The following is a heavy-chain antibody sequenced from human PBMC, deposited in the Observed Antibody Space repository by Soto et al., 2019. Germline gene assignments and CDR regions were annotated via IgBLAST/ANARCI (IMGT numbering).Heavy chain of an antibody. J-gene: IGHJ4*02. Sequence: GGSLRLSCAASGFTFSSYAMNWVRQAPGKGLEWVSVISGSGGSTYYADSVKGRFTISRDNSKNTLYLQMNSLRAEDTAVYYCSSRSSGWYFDYWGQGTLVTVSS. D-gene: IGHD6-19*01. CDR3: SSRSSGWYFDY. CDR2: ISGSGGST. V-gene: IGHV3-23*01. CDR1: GFTFSSYA.